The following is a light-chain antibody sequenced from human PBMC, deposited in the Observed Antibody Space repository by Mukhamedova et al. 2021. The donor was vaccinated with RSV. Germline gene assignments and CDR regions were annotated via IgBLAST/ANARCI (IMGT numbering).Light chain of an antibody. J-gene: IGLJ3*02. V-gene: IGLV2-14*01. CDR2: EVT. Sequence: YQQHPGKAPKLMIFEVTYRASGVSDRFSGSKSANTASLTISGLQAEDEADYYCSSYTTANTLMVFGGGTKLTVL. CDR3: SSYTTANTLMV.